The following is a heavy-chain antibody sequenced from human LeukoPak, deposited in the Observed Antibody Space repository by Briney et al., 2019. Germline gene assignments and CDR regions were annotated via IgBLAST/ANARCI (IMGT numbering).Heavy chain of an antibody. D-gene: IGHD3-10*01. V-gene: IGHV3-30*18. CDR1: GFTFSSYG. J-gene: IGHJ6*04. Sequence: GGSLRLSCAASGFTFSSYGMHWVRQAPGKGLEWVAVISYDGSNKYYADSVKGRFTISRDNSKNTLYLQMNSLRAEDTAVYYCAKGAMVRVPDNYYYYGMDVWGKGTTVTVSS. CDR3: AKGAMVRVPDNYYYYGMDV. CDR2: ISYDGSNK.